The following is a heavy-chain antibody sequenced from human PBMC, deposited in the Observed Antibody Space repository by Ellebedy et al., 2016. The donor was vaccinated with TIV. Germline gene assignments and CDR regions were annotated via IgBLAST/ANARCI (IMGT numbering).Heavy chain of an antibody. D-gene: IGHD6-13*01. J-gene: IGHJ4*02. CDR2: IKQDGSEK. CDR3: ARRGLAAGGTLLYY. Sequence: GESLKISCAASGFTFTSHGMHWVRQAPGKGLEWVAHIKQDGSEKYYVDSVKGRFTISRDNAENSLYLQMNSLRAEDTAVYYCARRGLAAGGTLLYYWGQGTLVTVSS. CDR1: GFTFTSHG. V-gene: IGHV3-7*03.